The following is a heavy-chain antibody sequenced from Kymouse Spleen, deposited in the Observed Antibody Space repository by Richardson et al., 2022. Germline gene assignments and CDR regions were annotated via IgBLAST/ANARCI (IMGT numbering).Heavy chain of an antibody. D-gene: IGHD2-2*02. Sequence: QLQLQESGPGLVKPSETLSLTCTVSGGSISSSSYYWGWIRQPPGKGLEWIGSIYYSGSTYYNPSLKSRVTISVDTSKNQFSLKLSSVTAADTAVYYCARFIVVVPAAMPYYFDYWGQGTLVTVSS. CDR2: IYYSGST. V-gene: IGHV4-39*01. CDR3: ARFIVVVPAAMPYYFDY. J-gene: IGHJ4*02. CDR1: GGSISSSSYY.